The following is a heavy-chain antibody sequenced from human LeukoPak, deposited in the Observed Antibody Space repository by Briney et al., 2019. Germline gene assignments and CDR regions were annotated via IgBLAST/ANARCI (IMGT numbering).Heavy chain of an antibody. CDR2: ISSSGSTI. Sequence: GGSLRLSCAASGFTFSDYYMSWIRQAPGKGLEWVSYISSSGSTIYYADSVKGRFTISRDNSKNTLYLQMNSLRAEDTAVYYCAKDHYYYDSSGYSRGIDYWGQGTLVTVSS. D-gene: IGHD3-22*01. V-gene: IGHV3-11*01. CDR3: AKDHYYYDSSGYSRGIDY. J-gene: IGHJ4*02. CDR1: GFTFSDYY.